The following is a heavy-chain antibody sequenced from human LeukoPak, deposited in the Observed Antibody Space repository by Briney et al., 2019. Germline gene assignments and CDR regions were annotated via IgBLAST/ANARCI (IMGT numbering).Heavy chain of an antibody. CDR3: AKGGAHSDY. D-gene: IGHD2-21*01. CDR1: GFTFSSYG. CDR2: IRYDGSNK. V-gene: IGHV3-30*02. Sequence: ARSLRLSWAASGFTFSSYGMHWVRQAPGKGLEWVAFIRYDGSNKYYADSVKGRFTTSRDNSKNTLYLQMNSLRAEDTAVYYCAKGGAHSDYWGQGTLVTVSS. J-gene: IGHJ4*02.